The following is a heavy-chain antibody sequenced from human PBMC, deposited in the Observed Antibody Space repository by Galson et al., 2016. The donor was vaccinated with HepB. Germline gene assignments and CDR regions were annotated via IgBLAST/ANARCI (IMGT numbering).Heavy chain of an antibody. CDR3: ATQGIPHYDSSTGYHVGWFDS. D-gene: IGHD3/OR15-3a*01. V-gene: IGHV4-59*08. J-gene: IGHJ5*01. CDR2: ISNTGRP. CDR1: GTSINNYY. Sequence: ATLSLTCTVSGTSINNYYWAWLRQAPGKGLEWIGFISNTGRPDYQPSLKTRFTIPVDRSKNQFSRNLTSVTAADTALYYCATQGIPHYDSSTGYHVGWFDSWGHGTLVTVSS.